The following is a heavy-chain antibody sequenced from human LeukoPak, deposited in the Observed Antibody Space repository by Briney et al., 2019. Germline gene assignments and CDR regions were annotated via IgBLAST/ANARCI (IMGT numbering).Heavy chain of an antibody. CDR3: ARARREAGATPHGYYYYYMDV. CDR1: GGSFSGYY. V-gene: IGHV4-34*01. CDR2: INHSGST. Sequence: SETLSLTCAVYGGSFSGYYWSWIRQPPGKGLEWIGEINHSGSTNYNPSLKSRVTISVDTSKNQFSLKLSSVTAADTAVYYCARARREAGATPHGYYYYYMDVWGKGTTVTVSS. J-gene: IGHJ6*03. D-gene: IGHD1-26*01.